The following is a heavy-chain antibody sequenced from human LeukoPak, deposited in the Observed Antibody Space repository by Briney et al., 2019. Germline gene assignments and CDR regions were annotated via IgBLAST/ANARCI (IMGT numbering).Heavy chain of an antibody. CDR1: GYTFIRYG. D-gene: IGHD2-21*02. Sequence: GASVKVSCKASGYTFIRYGISWVRQAPGQGLEWMGWISAYNGNTNYAQKLQGRVTMTTDTSTSTAYMELRSLRSDDTAVYYCARVPSTVNWFDPWGQGTLVTVSS. CDR3: ARVPSTVNWFDP. CDR2: ISAYNGNT. J-gene: IGHJ5*02. V-gene: IGHV1-18*01.